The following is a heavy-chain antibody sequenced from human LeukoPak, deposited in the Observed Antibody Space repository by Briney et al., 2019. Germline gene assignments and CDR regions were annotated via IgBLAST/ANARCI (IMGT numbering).Heavy chain of an antibody. CDR2: IWYDGSNK. J-gene: IGHJ6*02. CDR1: GFTFSSYG. CDR3: ARGPRGCSGGSCYYYYGMDV. D-gene: IGHD2-15*01. V-gene: IGHV3-33*01. Sequence: GGSLRLSCAASGFTFSSYGMHWVRQAPGKGLEWVAVIWYDGSNKYYADSVKGRFTISRDNSKNTLYLQMNSLRAEDTAVYCCARGPRGCSGGSCYYYYGMDVWGQGTTVTVSS.